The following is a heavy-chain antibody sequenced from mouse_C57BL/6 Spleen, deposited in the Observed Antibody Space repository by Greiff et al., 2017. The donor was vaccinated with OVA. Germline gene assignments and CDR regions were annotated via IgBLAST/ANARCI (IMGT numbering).Heavy chain of an antibody. D-gene: IGHD1-1*01. CDR1: GYAFSSYW. CDR3: ARYSITTVVAHFDY. CDR2: IYPGDGDT. Sequence: QVQLKESGAELVKPGASVKISCKASGYAFSSYWMNWVQQRPGKGLEWIGQIYPGDGDTNYNGKFKGKATLTADKSSSTAYMQLSSLTSEDSAVYFCARYSITTVVAHFDYGGQGTTLTVSS. J-gene: IGHJ2*01. V-gene: IGHV1-80*01.